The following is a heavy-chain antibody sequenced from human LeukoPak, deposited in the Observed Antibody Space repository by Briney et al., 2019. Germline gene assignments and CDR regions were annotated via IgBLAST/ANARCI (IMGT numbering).Heavy chain of an antibody. V-gene: IGHV4-59*08. CDR1: GGSINNYY. CDR3: ARRLYYGKTFDY. J-gene: IGHJ4*02. CDR2: IYYTGST. Sequence: PSETLSLTCTVSGGSINNYYWSWVRQPPGAGLEWLAYIYYTGSTNYNPSLKTRLTISVDTSKNQFSLRLNSVTAADTAVYYCARRLYYGKTFDYWGQGTLVTVSS. D-gene: IGHD3-22*01.